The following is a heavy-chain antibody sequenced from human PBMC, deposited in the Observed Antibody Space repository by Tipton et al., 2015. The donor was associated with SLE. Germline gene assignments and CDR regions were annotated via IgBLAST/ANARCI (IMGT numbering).Heavy chain of an antibody. Sequence: TLSLTCTVSGGSISSYYWSWIRQPPGKGLEWIGDIYYSGSTNYNPSLKSRVTISVDTSKNQFSLKLSSVTAADTAVYYCARDATIFGVVTFFDYWGQGTLVTVSS. CDR1: GGSISSYY. J-gene: IGHJ4*02. CDR3: ARDATIFGVVTFFDY. V-gene: IGHV4-59*12. D-gene: IGHD3-3*01. CDR2: IYYSGST.